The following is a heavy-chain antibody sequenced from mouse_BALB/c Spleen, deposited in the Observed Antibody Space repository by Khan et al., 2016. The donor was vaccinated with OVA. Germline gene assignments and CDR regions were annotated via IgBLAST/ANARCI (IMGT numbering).Heavy chain of an antibody. Sequence: VPLQQSGAELVKPAASLKLSCTASGYNIKDIFIHWVKQRPEKGLERIRRTDPANGNTKYDPKFQGKATITADTSSNTAYLQLSSLTTDDTAVYYCRISTINAGGKGTTRTVSS. V-gene: IGHV14-3*02. J-gene: IGHJ2*01. CDR2: TDPANGNT. CDR3: RISTINA. CDR1: GYNIKDIF.